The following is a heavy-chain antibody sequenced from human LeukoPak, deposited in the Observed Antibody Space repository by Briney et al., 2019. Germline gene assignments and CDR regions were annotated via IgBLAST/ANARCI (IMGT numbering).Heavy chain of an antibody. CDR1: GYTFTSYA. Sequence: AASVKVSCKASGYTFTSYAMNWVRQAPGQGLEWMGWINTNTGNPTYAQGFTGRFVFSLDTSVSTAYLQISSLKAEDTAVYYCARVWEQLVYQEYYYHYYMDVWGKGTTVTVSS. CDR3: ARVWEQLVYQEYYYHYYMDV. J-gene: IGHJ6*03. D-gene: IGHD6-6*01. CDR2: INTNTGNP. V-gene: IGHV7-4-1*02.